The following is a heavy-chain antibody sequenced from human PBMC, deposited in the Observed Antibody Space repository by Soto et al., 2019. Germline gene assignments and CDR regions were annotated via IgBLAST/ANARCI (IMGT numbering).Heavy chain of an antibody. V-gene: IGHV3-7*01. CDR1: GFTFSSYW. Sequence: GGSLLSCAASGFTFSSYWMSWVRQAPGKGLEWVANIKQDGSEKYYVDSVKGRFTISRDNAKNSLYLQMNSLRAEDTAVYYCARDVGDILTGYWYYMDVWGKGTTVTVSS. CDR3: ARDVGDILTGYWYYMDV. CDR2: IKQDGSEK. J-gene: IGHJ6*03. D-gene: IGHD3-9*01.